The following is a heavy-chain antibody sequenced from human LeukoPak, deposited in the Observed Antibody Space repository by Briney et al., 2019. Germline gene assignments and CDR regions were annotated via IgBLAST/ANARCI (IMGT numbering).Heavy chain of an antibody. V-gene: IGHV3-23*01. CDR2: ISGSGGST. D-gene: IGHD6-25*01. CDR3: ARISGWPNYFDY. Sequence: GGSLRLSCAASGFTFSSYAMSWVRQAPGKGLEWVSAISGSGGSTYYADSVKGRFTISRDNSKNTLYLQMNSLRAEDTAVYYCARISGWPNYFDYWGQGTLVTVSS. CDR1: GFTFSSYA. J-gene: IGHJ4*02.